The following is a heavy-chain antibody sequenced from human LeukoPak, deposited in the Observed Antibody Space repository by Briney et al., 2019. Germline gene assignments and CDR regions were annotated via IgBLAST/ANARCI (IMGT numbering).Heavy chain of an antibody. CDR2: IWYDGSNK. CDR3: ARDFLGRMVYYYYGMDV. D-gene: IGHD2-8*01. J-gene: IGHJ6*02. Sequence: GGSLRLSCAASGFTFSSYGMHWVRQAPGKGLEWVAVIWYDGSNKYCADSVKGRFTISRDNSKNTLYLQMNSLRAEDTAVYYCARDFLGRMVYYYYGMDVWGQGTTVTVSS. V-gene: IGHV3-33*01. CDR1: GFTFSSYG.